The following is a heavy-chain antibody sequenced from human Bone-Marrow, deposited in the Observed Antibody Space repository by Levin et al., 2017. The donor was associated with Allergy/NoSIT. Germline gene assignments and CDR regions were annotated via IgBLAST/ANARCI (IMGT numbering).Heavy chain of an antibody. V-gene: IGHV3-23*01. CDR2: ISGSAAST. J-gene: IGHJ4*02. Sequence: PSQTLSLTYAASGFTFSNYAMSWVRQAPGKGLEWVSAISGSAASTPYADSVKGRLTIPRDNSKNTLYLQMNSLRAEDTAVDYCAKARDYGDYVGYWGQGTLVTVSS. D-gene: IGHD4-17*01. CDR3: AKARDYGDYVGY. CDR1: GFTFSNYA.